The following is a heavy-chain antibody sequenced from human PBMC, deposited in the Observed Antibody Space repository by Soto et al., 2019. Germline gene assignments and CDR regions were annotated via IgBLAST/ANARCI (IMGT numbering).Heavy chain of an antibody. CDR1: GGSFSGSF. CDR2: ISHSGRA. CDR3: ARGHTRIDP. Sequence: QVQLQQWGAGLLRPSETLSLTCAVHGGSFSGSFLTWIRLPPGKGLEWLGEISHSGRANYNPSLKGRVTLSVDTARNPFSLKLTSVNTADTAMYYCARGHTRIDPWGQGTLVTVSS. J-gene: IGHJ5*02. V-gene: IGHV4-34*01.